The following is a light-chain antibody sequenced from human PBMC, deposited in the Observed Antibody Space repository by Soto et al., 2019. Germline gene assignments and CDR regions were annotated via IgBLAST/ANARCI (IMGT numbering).Light chain of an antibody. V-gene: IGKV3-20*01. CDR1: QSVSTSY. CDR3: QRYGSSPSWT. J-gene: IGKJ1*01. CDR2: GAS. Sequence: VLKQSPGTLSLSPGERVTLSCRASQSVSTSYLAWYQQKPGQAPRLLIYGASTRATGIPDRFSGSGSGTDFTLTINRLEPEDFAVYYFQRYGSSPSWTFGQGTKVEIK.